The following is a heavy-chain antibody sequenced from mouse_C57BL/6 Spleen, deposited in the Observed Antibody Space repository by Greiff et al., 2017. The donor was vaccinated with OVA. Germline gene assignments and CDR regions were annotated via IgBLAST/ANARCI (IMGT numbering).Heavy chain of an antibody. CDR3: TAYYYGSSYWYCDD. J-gene: IGHJ1*03. CDR1: GFTFSNYW. V-gene: IGHV6-3*01. CDR2: IRLKSDNYAT. D-gene: IGHD1-1*01. Sequence: EVKLMESGGGLVQPGGSMKLSCVASGFTFSNYWMNWVRQSPEKGLEWVAQIRLKSDNYATHYAESVKGRLTISRDDSNSSVYLQKNNLSAENTGIYYCTAYYYGSSYWYCDDWGTGTTVTVSA.